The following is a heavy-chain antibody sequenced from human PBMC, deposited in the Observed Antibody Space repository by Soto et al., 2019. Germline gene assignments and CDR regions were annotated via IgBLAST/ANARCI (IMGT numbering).Heavy chain of an antibody. D-gene: IGHD3-22*01. V-gene: IGHV3-23*01. Sequence: PGGSLRLSCTASGFTFSTYPMSWVRQAPGKGLGWVPAISGYGGSTYYADSVKGRFTVSRDNSKNTLYLQMNSLRAEDTAVYYCAKGRNHYDSSGYYSFPLDVWGQGTTVTVSS. CDR1: GFTFSTYP. CDR2: ISGYGGST. J-gene: IGHJ6*02. CDR3: AKGRNHYDSSGYYSFPLDV.